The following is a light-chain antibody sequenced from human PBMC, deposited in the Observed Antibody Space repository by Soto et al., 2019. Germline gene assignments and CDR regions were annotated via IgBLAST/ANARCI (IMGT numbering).Light chain of an antibody. V-gene: IGKV3-15*01. CDR1: QSISTE. CDR2: SAS. J-gene: IGKJ2*01. CDR3: QQGHNWPLT. Sequence: EIAMTQSPATLSVSPGERATLSCRASQSISTELAWYQQIPGQPPRLLIYSASTRATGVPARFTGSGSGSEFTLTINGLQSEDFAIYYCQQGHNWPLTFGQGTRLEI.